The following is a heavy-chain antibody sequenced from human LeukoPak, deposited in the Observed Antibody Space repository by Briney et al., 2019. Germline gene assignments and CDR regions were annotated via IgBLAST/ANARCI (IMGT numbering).Heavy chain of an antibody. CDR2: IYYSGSS. V-gene: IGHV4-39*01. CDR3: ARHRSGWLQSSFDY. J-gene: IGHJ4*02. Sequence: SETLSLTCSVSGGSISSSSSYWGWIRQPPGKGLKWIGSIYYSGSSFDNPALKSRVTISVDTSKNQFSLKLSSVTAADTAVYYCARHRSGWLQSSFDYWGQGTLVTVSS. CDR1: GGSISSSSSY. D-gene: IGHD5-24*01.